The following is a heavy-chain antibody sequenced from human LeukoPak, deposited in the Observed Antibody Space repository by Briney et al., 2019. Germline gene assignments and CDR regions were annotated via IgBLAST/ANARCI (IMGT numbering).Heavy chain of an antibody. D-gene: IGHD3-22*01. J-gene: IGHJ4*02. CDR3: ARGGYYDSSGYHY. CDR1: GFTFDDYA. V-gene: IGHV3-9*01. Sequence: PGRSLRLSCAASGFTFDDYAMHWVRQAPGKGLEWVSGISWNSGSIGYADPVKGRFTISRDNAKNSLYLQMNSLRAEDTAVYYCARGGYYDSSGYHYWGQGTLVTVSS. CDR2: ISWNSGSI.